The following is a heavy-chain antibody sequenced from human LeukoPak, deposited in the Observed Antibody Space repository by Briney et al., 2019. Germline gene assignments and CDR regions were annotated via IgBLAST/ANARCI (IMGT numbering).Heavy chain of an antibody. CDR3: ARERGYSGYDYFIDSPSDY. CDR1: GFTFSSYE. Sequence: PGGSLRLSCAASGFTFSSYEMNRVRQAPGKGLEWVSYISSSGNTIYYGDSVKGRFTISRDNAKNSLYLQMNSLRAEDTAVYYCARERGYSGYDYFIDSPSDYWGQGTLVTVSS. D-gene: IGHD5-12*01. J-gene: IGHJ4*02. V-gene: IGHV3-48*03. CDR2: ISSSGNTI.